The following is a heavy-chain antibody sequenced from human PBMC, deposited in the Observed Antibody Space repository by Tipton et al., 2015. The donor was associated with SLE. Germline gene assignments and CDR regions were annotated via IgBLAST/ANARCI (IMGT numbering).Heavy chain of an antibody. Sequence: QLVQSGDEVKKPGASVKVSCKASGYTFSSYGISWVRQATGQGLEWMGWISAYNGKTDYAQKFQGRITMTTETSTKTVYMELRSLRSDDTAVFYCARRGDFVVVPGSMSFSADYYYYAMDVWGQGTTVTVSS. D-gene: IGHD2-2*01. CDR3: ARRGDFVVVPGSMSFSADYYYYAMDV. CDR2: ISAYNGKT. CDR1: GYTFSSYG. V-gene: IGHV1-18*01. J-gene: IGHJ6*02.